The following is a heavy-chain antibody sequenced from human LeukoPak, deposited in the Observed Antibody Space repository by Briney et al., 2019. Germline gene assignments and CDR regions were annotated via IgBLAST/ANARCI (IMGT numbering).Heavy chain of an antibody. D-gene: IGHD6-19*01. V-gene: IGHV1-2*02. CDR1: GYTFTGYY. CDR3: ARYTSGWPLDY. CDR2: INPNSGGT. J-gene: IGHJ4*02. Sequence: ASVKVSCKASGYTFTGYYMHWVRQAPGQGLEWMGWINPNSGGTNYAQKFQGRVTMTRDTSISTVYMELSRLRSDDTAMYYCARYTSGWPLDYWGQGTLVTVSS.